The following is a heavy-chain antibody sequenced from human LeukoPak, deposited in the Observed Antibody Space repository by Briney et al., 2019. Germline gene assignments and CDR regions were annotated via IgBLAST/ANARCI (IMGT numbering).Heavy chain of an antibody. CDR2: ISGGTT. D-gene: IGHD6-19*01. Sequence: GVSLRLSCTVSGFTFGDYLMSWFRQAPGKGLEWIGFISGGTTEYAASVKGRFTISRDDSTSIAYLQMNSLTTEDTAVYYCSRGSGWLSVYWGQGTLVTVSS. J-gene: IGHJ4*02. CDR3: SRGSGWLSVY. V-gene: IGHV3-49*03. CDR1: GFTFGDYL.